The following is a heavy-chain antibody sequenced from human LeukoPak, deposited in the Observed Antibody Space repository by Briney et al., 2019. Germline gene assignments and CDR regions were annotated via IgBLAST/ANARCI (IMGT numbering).Heavy chain of an antibody. Sequence: PGGSLRLSCAASGFTFNSYSMNWVRQAPGKGLEWVSSISSSTTYIYYADSVKGRFTISRDNAKNSLYLQMNSLRAEDTAVYYCARVAGYSSGWYGAFDPWGQGTLVTVSS. CDR2: ISSSTTYI. CDR1: GFTFNSYS. J-gene: IGHJ5*02. D-gene: IGHD6-19*01. V-gene: IGHV3-21*01. CDR3: ARVAGYSSGWYGAFDP.